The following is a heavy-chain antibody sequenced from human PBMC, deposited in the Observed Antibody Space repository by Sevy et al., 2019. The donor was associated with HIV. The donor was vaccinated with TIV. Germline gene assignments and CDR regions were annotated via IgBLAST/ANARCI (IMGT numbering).Heavy chain of an antibody. CDR1: GFTFSSYG. V-gene: IGHV3-30*18. J-gene: IGHJ3*02. CDR2: ISYDGSNK. Sequence: GGSLRLSCAASGFTFSSYGMHWVRQAPGKGLERVAVISYDGSNKYYADSVKGRFTISRDNSKNTPYMQMNSLRAEDTAVYYCAKDADYDYDWGSYRYTPDAFDIWGQGTMVTVSS. CDR3: AKDADYDYDWGSYRYTPDAFDI. D-gene: IGHD3-16*02.